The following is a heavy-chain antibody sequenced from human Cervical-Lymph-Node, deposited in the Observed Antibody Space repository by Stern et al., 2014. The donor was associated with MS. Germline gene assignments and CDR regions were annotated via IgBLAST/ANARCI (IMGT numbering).Heavy chain of an antibody. CDR2: IRQDGSER. Sequence: EVQLVESGGGLVQPGGSLRLSCAVSGFSFSNHWMTWVRQAPGKGLEWVANIRQDGSERYYGDSVKGRFTISRDNAEGSLYLQMNSLRVEDTAIYYCARGSSGWFPLYYFDDWGQGSPVTISS. CDR3: ARGSSGWFPLYYFDD. V-gene: IGHV3-7*01. CDR1: GFSFSNHW. D-gene: IGHD6-13*01. J-gene: IGHJ4*02.